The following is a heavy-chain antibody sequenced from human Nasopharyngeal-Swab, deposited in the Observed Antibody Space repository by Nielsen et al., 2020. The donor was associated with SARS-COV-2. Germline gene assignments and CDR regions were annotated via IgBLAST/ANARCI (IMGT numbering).Heavy chain of an antibody. V-gene: IGHV1-58*01. D-gene: IGHD3-10*01. CDR1: GFTFTSSA. J-gene: IGHJ4*02. CDR3: AAAAYGSGSYSGFDY. Sequence: VKVSCKASGFTFTSSAVQWVRQARGQRLEWIGWIVVGSGNTNYAQKFQERVTITRDMSTSTAYMELSSLRSEDTAVYYCAAAAYGSGSYSGFDYWGQGTLVTVSS. CDR2: IVVGSGNT.